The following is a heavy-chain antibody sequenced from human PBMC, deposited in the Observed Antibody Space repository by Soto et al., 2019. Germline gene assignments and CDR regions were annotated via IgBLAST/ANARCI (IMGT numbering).Heavy chain of an antibody. D-gene: IGHD1-1*01. CDR1: GFTFSGNA. CDR3: AQDLHYWSDVDA. J-gene: IGHJ6*04. Sequence: EVQLLESGGGLVQPGGSLRLSCAASGFTFSGNAMSWVRQAPGRGLEWVSGIGSDGETHYADSVKGRFTIYRDTSKQTLHLQINTKGVEDAAVYYCAQDLHYWSDVDAWGKGTAVTVTS. CDR2: IGSDGET. V-gene: IGHV3-23*01.